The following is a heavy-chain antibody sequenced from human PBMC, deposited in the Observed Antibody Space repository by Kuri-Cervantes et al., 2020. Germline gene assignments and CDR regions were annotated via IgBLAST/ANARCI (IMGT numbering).Heavy chain of an antibody. D-gene: IGHD4-11*01. CDR3: AKDRPGGSNYINWYFDL. J-gene: IGHJ2*01. CDR2: ISYDGSNK. CDR1: GFTFSSYG. Sequence: GGSLRLSCAASGFTFSSYGMHWVRQAPGKGLEWVAVISYDGSNKYYADSVKGRFTISRDNSKNTVYLQMNSLRAEDTAVYYCAKDRPGGSNYINWYFDLWGRGTLVTVSS. V-gene: IGHV3-30*18.